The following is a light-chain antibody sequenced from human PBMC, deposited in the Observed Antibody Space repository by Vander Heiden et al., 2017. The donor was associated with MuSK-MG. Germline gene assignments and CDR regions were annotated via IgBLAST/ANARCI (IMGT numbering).Light chain of an antibody. CDR2: GAS. Sequence: EIVMTQSPGTLSVSPGETATLSCRASQSVGSNLAWYQQKPGQAPRLLIYGASTRATGIPARFSGTGSGTEFTLTISSRQSEDFAVYYCQQYNNWPPCSFGQRTKLEIK. J-gene: IGKJ2*04. CDR3: QQYNNWPPCS. V-gene: IGKV3-15*01. CDR1: QSVGSN.